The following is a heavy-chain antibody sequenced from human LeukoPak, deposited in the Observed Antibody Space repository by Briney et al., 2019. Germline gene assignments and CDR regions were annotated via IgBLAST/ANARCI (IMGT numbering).Heavy chain of an antibody. CDR2: ISSSGRAI. Sequence: PGGSLRLSCAASGFTFSSFEMNWVRQVPGKGLEWVSSISSSGRAIYYADSVKGRFTVSRDNAKNSLYLQMNSLRAEDTAVYYCARCPRWAHFDYWGQGTLVTVSS. J-gene: IGHJ4*02. D-gene: IGHD4-23*01. CDR3: ARCPRWAHFDY. CDR1: GFTFSSFE. V-gene: IGHV3-48*03.